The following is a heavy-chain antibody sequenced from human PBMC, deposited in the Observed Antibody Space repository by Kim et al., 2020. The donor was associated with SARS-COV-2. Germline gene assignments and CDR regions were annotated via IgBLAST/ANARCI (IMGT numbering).Heavy chain of an antibody. V-gene: IGHV3-23*01. Sequence: GGSLRLSCAASGFTFSSYAMSWVRQAPGKGLEWVSTISDSGGNTYYADSVKGRFTISRDNSKNILYLQMNSLRAEDTAVYYCAKGLGRGRVGDAFDIWGQGTMVTVSS. CDR1: GFTFSSYA. CDR3: AKGLGRGRVGDAFDI. J-gene: IGHJ3*02. D-gene: IGHD3-16*01. CDR2: ISDSGGNT.